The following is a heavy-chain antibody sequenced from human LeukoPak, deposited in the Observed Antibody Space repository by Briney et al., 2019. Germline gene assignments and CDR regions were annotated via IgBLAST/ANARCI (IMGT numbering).Heavy chain of an antibody. V-gene: IGHV3-23*01. Sequence: GGSLRLSCAASGFTFSSYAMNWVRQAPGKGLEWVSAISGNGVTTFYADSVKGRFTISRDNSKNTLYLQMNSLRAEDAAVYYCARALIGYYFDYWGQGTLVTVSS. CDR3: ARALIGYYFDY. CDR1: GFTFSSYA. D-gene: IGHD2-8*01. CDR2: ISGNGVTT. J-gene: IGHJ4*02.